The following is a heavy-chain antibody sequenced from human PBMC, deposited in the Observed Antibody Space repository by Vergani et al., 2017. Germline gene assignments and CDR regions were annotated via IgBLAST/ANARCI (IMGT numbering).Heavy chain of an antibody. J-gene: IGHJ4*02. Sequence: EVQLVQSGAEVKKPGESLKISCKGSGYSFASYWIGWVRQMPGKGLECMGFNYPGDSDTRYSPSFQGQVTMSAAKSISTAYLQWSRLKASDTAMYYCARLVGYDNWGQGTPVTVSS. D-gene: IGHD2-15*01. V-gene: IGHV5-51*01. CDR3: ARLVGYDN. CDR2: NYPGDSDT. CDR1: GYSFASYW.